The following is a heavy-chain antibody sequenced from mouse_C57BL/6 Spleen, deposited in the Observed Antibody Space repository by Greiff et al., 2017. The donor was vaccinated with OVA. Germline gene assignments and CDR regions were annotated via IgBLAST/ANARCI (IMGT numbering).Heavy chain of an antibody. D-gene: IGHD2-4*01. CDR2: INPGSGGT. V-gene: IGHV1-54*01. Sequence: QVQLKESGAELVRPGTSVKVSCKASGYAFTNYLIEWVKQRPGQGLEWIGVINPGSGGTNYNEKFKGKATLTADKSSSTAYMQLSSLTSEDSAVYFCARSGIYYDYDGFAYWGQGTLVTVSA. CDR3: ARSGIYYDYDGFAY. J-gene: IGHJ3*01. CDR1: GYAFTNYL.